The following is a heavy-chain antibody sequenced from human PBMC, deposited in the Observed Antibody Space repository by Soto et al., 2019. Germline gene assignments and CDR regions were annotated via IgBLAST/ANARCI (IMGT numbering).Heavy chain of an antibody. V-gene: IGHV4-39*01. CDR3: ATASDFWSGYYFLDV. Sequence: SETLSLTCTVSGGSISSSSYYWGWIRQPPGKGLEWIGGIYYSGSTYYNPSLKSRVTISVDTSKNQFSLKLSSVTAADTAVYYCATASDFWSGYYFLDVWGKGTTVTVSS. J-gene: IGHJ6*04. CDR1: GGSISSSSYY. D-gene: IGHD3-3*01. CDR2: IYYSGST.